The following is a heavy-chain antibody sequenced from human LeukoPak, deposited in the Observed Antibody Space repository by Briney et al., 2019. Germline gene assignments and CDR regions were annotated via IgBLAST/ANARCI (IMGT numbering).Heavy chain of an antibody. D-gene: IGHD4-23*01. Sequence: SETLSLTCAVYGGSFSGYYWSWIRQPPGKGLEWIGEINHSGSTNYNPSLKSRVTISVDTSKNQFSLKLSSVTAADTAVYYCARAVASTSSFDYWSQGTLVTVSS. J-gene: IGHJ4*02. CDR1: GGSFSGYY. CDR2: INHSGST. V-gene: IGHV4-34*01. CDR3: ARAVASTSSFDY.